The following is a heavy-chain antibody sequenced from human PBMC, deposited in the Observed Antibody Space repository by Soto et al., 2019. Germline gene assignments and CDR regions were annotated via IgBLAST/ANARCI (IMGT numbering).Heavy chain of an antibody. Sequence: PGGSLRLYCAASGFVFEMYWMHWVRQTPGQGPEWVSRISDDGARTNYADSVKGRFTISRDNAKNSLYLHMNSLRAEDTAVYYCTRGPRRSSVGTGACWGLGALVTVSS. CDR3: TRGPRRSSVGTGAC. CDR2: ISDDGART. D-gene: IGHD3-10*01. V-gene: IGHV3-74*01. CDR1: GFVFEMYW. J-gene: IGHJ4*02.